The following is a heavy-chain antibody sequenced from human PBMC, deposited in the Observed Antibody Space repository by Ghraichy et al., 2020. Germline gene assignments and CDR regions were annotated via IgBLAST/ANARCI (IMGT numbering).Heavy chain of an antibody. CDR1: GGSFSGYY. D-gene: IGHD3-3*01. CDR3: AITYYDFWSGYLPPTNYFDY. CDR2: INHSGST. J-gene: IGHJ4*02. Sequence: SETLSLTCAVYGGSFSGYYWSWIRQPPGKGLEWIGEINHSGSTNYNPSLKSRVTISVDTSKNQFSLKLSSVTAADTAVYYCAITYYDFWSGYLPPTNYFDYWGQGTLVTVSS. V-gene: IGHV4-34*01.